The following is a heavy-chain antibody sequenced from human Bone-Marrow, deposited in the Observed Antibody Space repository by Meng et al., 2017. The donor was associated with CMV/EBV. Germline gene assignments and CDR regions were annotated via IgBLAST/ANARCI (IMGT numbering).Heavy chain of an antibody. CDR1: GGTFSSYA. J-gene: IGHJ4*02. Sequence: SVKVSCKASGGTFSSYAISWVRQAPGQGLEWMGGIIPILGIANYAQKFQGRVTITTDESTSTAYMELSSLRSEDTAVYYCARGTSIAAPIDYWGQGTLVTVPS. D-gene: IGHD6-6*01. V-gene: IGHV1-69*10. CDR2: IIPILGIA. CDR3: ARGTSIAAPIDY.